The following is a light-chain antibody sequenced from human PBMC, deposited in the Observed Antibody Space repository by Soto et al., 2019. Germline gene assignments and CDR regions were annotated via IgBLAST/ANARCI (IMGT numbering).Light chain of an antibody. Sequence: EIVLTQSPGTLSLSPGERATLSCMASQSVSSSYLAWYQQKPGQAPRLLIYDASSRATGVSDRFSGSGSGTDLSLTISRLEPEDFAVYYCQQYGSSPITFGVGTKVEIK. CDR3: QQYGSSPIT. V-gene: IGKV3-20*01. J-gene: IGKJ4*01. CDR1: QSVSSSY. CDR2: DAS.